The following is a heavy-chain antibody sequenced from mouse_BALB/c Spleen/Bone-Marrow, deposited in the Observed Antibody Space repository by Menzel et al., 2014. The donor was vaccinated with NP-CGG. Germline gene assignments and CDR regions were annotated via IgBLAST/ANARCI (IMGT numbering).Heavy chain of an antibody. CDR1: GYTFTSYW. CDR3: ARGDYYFDY. D-gene: IGHD2-13*01. CDR2: INPSTGYT. Sequence: VQLQQSGAELAKPGASVKMSCKASGYTFTSYWMHWVKQRPGQGLEWIGYINPSTGYTEYNQKFKDKATLTADKSSSTAYMQLSSLTSEDSAVYYCARGDYYFDYWGQGTTLPVSS. J-gene: IGHJ2*01. V-gene: IGHV1-7*01.